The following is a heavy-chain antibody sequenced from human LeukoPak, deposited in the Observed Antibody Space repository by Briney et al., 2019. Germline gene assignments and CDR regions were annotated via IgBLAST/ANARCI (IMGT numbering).Heavy chain of an antibody. V-gene: IGHV3-7*01. D-gene: IGHD2-21*01. CDR3: ARVWSAFDI. Sequence: PGGSLRLSCAASGFTFSTYWMTWVRQAPGKGLEWVANIKQDGSEQYYVDSVKGRFTISRDNAKNSLYLQMNSLRAEDTAVYYCARVWSAFDIWGQGTMVTVSS. J-gene: IGHJ3*02. CDR2: IKQDGSEQ. CDR1: GFTFSTYW.